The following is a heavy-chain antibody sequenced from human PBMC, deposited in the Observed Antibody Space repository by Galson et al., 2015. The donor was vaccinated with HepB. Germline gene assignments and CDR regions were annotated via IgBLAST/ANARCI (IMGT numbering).Heavy chain of an antibody. CDR2: IDNYGSDL. V-gene: IGHV3-74*01. Sequence: SLRLSCAATEFTLSDYWIHWVRQGPGKGLVWVSRIDNYGSDLIYADSVKGRFTISRDYSKNTVYLQMNSLRAEDTAVYYCVRSSGRPDYWGPGTLVTVSS. D-gene: IGHD6-19*01. CDR1: EFTLSDYW. J-gene: IGHJ4*02. CDR3: VRSSGRPDY.